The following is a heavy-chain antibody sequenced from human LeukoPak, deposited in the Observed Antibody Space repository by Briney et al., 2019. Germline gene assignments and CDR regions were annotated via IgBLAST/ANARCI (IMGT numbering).Heavy chain of an antibody. J-gene: IGHJ5*02. CDR1: GFTFSSQA. CDR3: AAGGGNTFDP. V-gene: IGHV3-23*01. D-gene: IGHD1/OR15-1a*01. CDR2: FTGSAGNI. Sequence: PGGSLRLSCAASGFTFSSQALSWVRQAPGKRLEWVSSFTGSAGNIHYADSVKGRFTLSRDNSKSTMYLQMNSLRVDDTAIYYCAAGGGNTFDPWGQGTLVTVSS.